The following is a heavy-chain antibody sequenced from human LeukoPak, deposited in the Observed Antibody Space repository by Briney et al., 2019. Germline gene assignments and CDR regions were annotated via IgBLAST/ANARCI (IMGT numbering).Heavy chain of an antibody. J-gene: IGHJ4*02. CDR3: ARHEWVGATTGDPDY. D-gene: IGHD1-26*01. CDR1: GYSFTSYW. V-gene: IGHV5-51*01. Sequence: GESLKISCKGSGYSFTSYWIGWVRQMPGKGLEWMGIIFPGDSDTRYSPSFQGQVTISADKSISTAYLQWSSLKASDTAMYYCARHEWVGATTGDPDYWGQGTLVTVSS. CDR2: IFPGDSDT.